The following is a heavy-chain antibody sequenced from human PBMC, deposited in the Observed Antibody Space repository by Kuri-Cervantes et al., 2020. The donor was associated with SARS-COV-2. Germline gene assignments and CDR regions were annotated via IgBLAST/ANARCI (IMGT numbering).Heavy chain of an antibody. V-gene: IGHV1-18*01. Sequence: ASVKVSCKASGYTFTSYGISWVRQAPGQGLEWMGWISAYNGNTNYAQKLQGRVTMTTDTSTSTAYMELRSLRYEDSTLYYCASTMGVAGYNWFDPWGQGTLVTVSS. D-gene: IGHD3-10*01. CDR1: GYTFTSYG. CDR3: ASTMGVAGYNWFDP. CDR2: ISAYNGNT. J-gene: IGHJ5*02.